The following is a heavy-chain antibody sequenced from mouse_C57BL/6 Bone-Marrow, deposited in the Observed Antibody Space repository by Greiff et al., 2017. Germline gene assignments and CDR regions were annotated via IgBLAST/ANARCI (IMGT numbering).Heavy chain of an antibody. CDR3: AREDGGYGNYEDY. V-gene: IGHV1-26*01. Sequence: VQMKESGRELVKPGASVKISCKASGYTFTDYYMNWVKQSPGKSLEWIGDITPNNGGTSYNQKFKGQATLTVDKSSSTAYMELRSLTSEDSAVYYCAREDGGYGNYEDYWGQGTTLTVSS. D-gene: IGHD2-10*02. CDR1: GYTFTDYY. J-gene: IGHJ2*01. CDR2: ITPNNGGT.